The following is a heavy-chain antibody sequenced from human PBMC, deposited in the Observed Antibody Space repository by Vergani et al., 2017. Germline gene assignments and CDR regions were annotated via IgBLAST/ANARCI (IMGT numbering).Heavy chain of an antibody. D-gene: IGHD1-1*01. J-gene: IGHJ4*02. CDR3: ARHTTYTDS. CDR1: EYSFGNYW. Sequence: EVELVQSGPEMRKPGESLKISCKGSEYSFGNYWIGWWRQMPGKGLEWMGIIYPADSDTRYSPSFQGQVTISADKSISTAFLQWDSLKASDTALYYCARHTTYTDSWGQGTLVTVSS. CDR2: IYPADSDT. V-gene: IGHV5-51*01.